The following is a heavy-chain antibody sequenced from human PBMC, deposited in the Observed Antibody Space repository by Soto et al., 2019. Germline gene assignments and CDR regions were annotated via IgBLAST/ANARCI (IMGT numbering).Heavy chain of an antibody. J-gene: IGHJ4*02. CDR2: ISGSGGNT. V-gene: IGHV3-23*01. D-gene: IGHD3-10*01. CDR3: AKLYGSGSYYNTGGYYFDY. CDR1: GFTFSNYA. Sequence: EVQLLESGGSLVQPGGSLRLSCAASGFTFSNYAMSWVRQAPGKGLEWVSTISGSGGNTYYADSVKGRFPISRDNSENTLYMQIKSLRAEDTAVYYCAKLYGSGSYYNTGGYYFDYWGQGTLVTVSS.